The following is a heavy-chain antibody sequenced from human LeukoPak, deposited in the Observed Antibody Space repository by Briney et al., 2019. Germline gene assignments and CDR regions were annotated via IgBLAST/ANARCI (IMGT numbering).Heavy chain of an antibody. J-gene: IGHJ4*02. CDR2: IYSGGST. D-gene: IGHD4-17*01. CDR3: ARESDYGDYAD. V-gene: IGHV3-53*01. CDR1: GFTVSSNY. Sequence: GGSLRLSCAASGFTVSSNYMSWVRQAPGKGLEWVSVIYSGGSTYYADSVKGRFTISRDNSKNTLYPQMNSLRAEDTAVYYCARESDYGDYADWGQGTLVTVSS.